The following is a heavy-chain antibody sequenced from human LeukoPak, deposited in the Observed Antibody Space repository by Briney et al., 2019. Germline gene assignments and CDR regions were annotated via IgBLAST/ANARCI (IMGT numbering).Heavy chain of an antibody. CDR3: AKDKGVTYMDV. CDR1: GLTFSRCG. CDR2: IRFDDFST. V-gene: IGHV3-30*02. J-gene: IGHJ6*03. D-gene: IGHD2-8*01. Sequence: PGGSLRLSCAASGLTFSRCGMHWVRQAPGKGLEWVAFIRFDDFSTYYADSVNGRFTISRDNSKNTLYLQMNSLRAEDTAVYYCAKDKGVTYMDVWGKGTTVTISS.